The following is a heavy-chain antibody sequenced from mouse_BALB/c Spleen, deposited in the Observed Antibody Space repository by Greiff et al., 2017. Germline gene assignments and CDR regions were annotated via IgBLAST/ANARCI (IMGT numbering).Heavy chain of an antibody. CDR3: ARHSYYYGSSYYFDY. J-gene: IGHJ2*01. CDR1: GFAFSSYD. Sequence: DVKLVESGGGLVKPGGSLKLSCAASGFAFSSYDMSWVRQTPEKRLEWVAYISSGGGSTYYPDTVKGRFTISRDNAKNTLYLQMSSLKSEDTAMYYCARHSYYYGSSYYFDYWGQGTTLTVSS. CDR2: ISSGGGST. V-gene: IGHV5-12-1*01. D-gene: IGHD1-1*01.